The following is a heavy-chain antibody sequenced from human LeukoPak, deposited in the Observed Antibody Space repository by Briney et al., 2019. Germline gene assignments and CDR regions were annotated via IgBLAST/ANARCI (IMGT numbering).Heavy chain of an antibody. Sequence: GGSLRLSCAASGFTFSSYGMHWVRQAPGKGLEWVAVIWYDGSNKYYADSVKGRFTISRDNSKNTLYLQMNSLRAEDTAVYYCASLNARYSSSSDYWGQGTLVTVSS. CDR3: ASLNARYSSSSDY. J-gene: IGHJ4*02. CDR1: GFTFSSYG. V-gene: IGHV3-33*01. CDR2: IWYDGSNK. D-gene: IGHD6-13*01.